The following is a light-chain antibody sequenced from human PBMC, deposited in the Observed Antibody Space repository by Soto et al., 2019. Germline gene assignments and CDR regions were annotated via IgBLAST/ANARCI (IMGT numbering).Light chain of an antibody. Sequence: DVVMTQSPLSLPVTLGQPASISCRSSQSLVYSDGNTYLNWFQQRPGQSPRRLIYKVSNRDSGVPDRCRGSGSGTDFTLKISRVEAEDVGVYYCMQGTHWPPWTFGQGTKVEIK. J-gene: IGKJ1*01. V-gene: IGKV2-30*01. CDR2: KVS. CDR3: MQGTHWPPWT. CDR1: QSLVYSDGNTY.